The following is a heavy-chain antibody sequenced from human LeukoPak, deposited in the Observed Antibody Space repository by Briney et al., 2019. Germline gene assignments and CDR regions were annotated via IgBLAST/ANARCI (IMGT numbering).Heavy chain of an antibody. CDR3: ARSNWNDVGGWFDP. D-gene: IGHD1-1*01. Sequence: ASVKVSCKASGYTFTGYYMHWVRQAPGQGLEWMGWINPNSGGTNYAQKFQGRVTMTRDTSISTAYMELSRLRSDDTAVYYCARSNWNDVGGWFDPWGQGTLVTVSS. V-gene: IGHV1-2*02. CDR2: INPNSGGT. J-gene: IGHJ5*02. CDR1: GYTFTGYY.